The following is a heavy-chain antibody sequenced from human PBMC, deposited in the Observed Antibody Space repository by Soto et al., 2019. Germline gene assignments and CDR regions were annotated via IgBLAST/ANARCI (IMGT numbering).Heavy chain of an antibody. V-gene: IGHV3-23*01. CDR3: AKGKYQLLYYYYYYMDV. J-gene: IGHJ6*03. D-gene: IGHD2-2*02. CDR1: GFTFSSYA. CDR2: ISGSGGST. Sequence: EVQLLESGGGLVQPGGSLRLSCAASGFTFSSYAMSWVRQAPGKGLEWVSAISGSGGSTYYADSVKGRFTISRDNSKNTLYLQMNSLRAEDTAVYYCAKGKYQLLYYYYYYMDVWGKGTTVTVSS.